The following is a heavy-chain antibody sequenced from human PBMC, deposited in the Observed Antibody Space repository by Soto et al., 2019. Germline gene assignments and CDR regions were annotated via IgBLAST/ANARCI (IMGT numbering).Heavy chain of an antibody. J-gene: IGHJ6*02. CDR1: GGSMSSNY. D-gene: IGHD5-12*01. Sequence: SETLSLTCTVSGGSMSSNYWTWIRQSPGKGLEWIGYIYYTGSTKYNPSLQSRVTISLDTSKNQFSLRLTSVTSADTAVYYCARGGYLYGMDVWGQGTTVTVS. V-gene: IGHV4-59*01. CDR2: IYYTGST. CDR3: ARGGYLYGMDV.